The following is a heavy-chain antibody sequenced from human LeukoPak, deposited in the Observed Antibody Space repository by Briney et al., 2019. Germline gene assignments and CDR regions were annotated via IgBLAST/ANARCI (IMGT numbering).Heavy chain of an antibody. J-gene: IGHJ4*02. CDR3: ARSIAVAQFDY. CDR1: GGSISSYY. Sequence: PSETLSLTCTVSGGSISSYYWSWIRQPPGKGLEWIGYIYYSGSTNYNPSLKSRVTISVDTSKNQFSLKLSSVTAADTAVYYCARSIAVAQFDYWGQETLVTVSS. V-gene: IGHV4-59*01. CDR2: IYYSGST. D-gene: IGHD6-19*01.